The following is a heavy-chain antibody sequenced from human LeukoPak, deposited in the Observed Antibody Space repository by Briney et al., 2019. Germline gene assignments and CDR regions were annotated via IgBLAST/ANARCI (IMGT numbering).Heavy chain of an antibody. V-gene: IGHV1-69*05. CDR3: AREVLSVAARPNYYYMDV. CDR2: IIPIFGTA. D-gene: IGHD6-6*01. J-gene: IGHJ6*03. Sequence: SVKVSCKASGGTFSSYAISWVRQAPGQGLEWMGGIIPIFGTANYAQKFQGRVTITTDESTSTAYMELSSLRSEDTAVYYCAREVLSVAARPNYYYMDVWGKGTSLTVSS. CDR1: GGTFSSYA.